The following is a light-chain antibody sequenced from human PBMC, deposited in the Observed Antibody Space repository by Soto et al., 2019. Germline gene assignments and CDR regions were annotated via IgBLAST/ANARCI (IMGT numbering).Light chain of an antibody. Sequence: EIVLTQSPATLSLSPGERATLSCRASQSVGSSLAWFQHKPGQAPRLLIYDASNRATGIPARFSGSGSGTDFTLTISSLEPEEFAVYYWQQRSNWPRTFGQGTKLEIK. CDR2: DAS. J-gene: IGKJ2*01. CDR3: QQRSNWPRT. CDR1: QSVGSS. V-gene: IGKV3-11*01.